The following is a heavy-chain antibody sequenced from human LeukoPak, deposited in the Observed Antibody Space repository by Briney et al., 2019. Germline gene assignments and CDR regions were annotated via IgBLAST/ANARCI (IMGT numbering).Heavy chain of an antibody. V-gene: IGHV3-48*03. CDR2: ISSSGSTI. J-gene: IGHJ4*02. Sequence: GGSLRLSCAASGFTFSSYEMNWVRQAPGKGLEWVSYISSSGSTIYYADSVKGRFTISRDNAKNSLYPQMNSLRAEDTAVYYCASLSSRMVRGVILNYWGQGTLVTVSS. CDR3: ASLSSRMVRGVILNY. D-gene: IGHD3-10*01. CDR1: GFTFSSYE.